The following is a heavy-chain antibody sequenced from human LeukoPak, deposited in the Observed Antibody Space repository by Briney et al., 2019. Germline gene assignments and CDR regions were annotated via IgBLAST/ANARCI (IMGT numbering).Heavy chain of an antibody. D-gene: IGHD3-16*01. CDR1: GFTFDSYP. V-gene: IGHV3-23*01. CDR3: AKGGNDFDY. J-gene: IGHJ4*02. CDR2: ISDTGGST. Sequence: GGSLRLSCAASGFTFDSYPMNWVRQAPGKGLEWVSGISDTGGSTYYADSVKGRFTISRDNSKNTLYLQMNSLRTADTAIYYCAKGGNDFDYWGQGTLVTASS.